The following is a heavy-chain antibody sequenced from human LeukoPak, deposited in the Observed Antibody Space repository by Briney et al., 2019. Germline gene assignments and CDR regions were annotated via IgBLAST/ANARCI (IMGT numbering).Heavy chain of an antibody. CDR3: AKDLYCSSTSCPPDAFDI. V-gene: IGHV3-30*02. Sequence: GGSLRLSCAASGFTFSSYGMHWVRQAPGKGLEWVAFIRYDGSNKYYADSVKGRFTISRDNSKNTRYLQMNSLRAEDTAVYYCAKDLYCSSTSCPPDAFDIWGQGTMVTVSS. J-gene: IGHJ3*02. CDR1: GFTFSSYG. D-gene: IGHD2-2*01. CDR2: IRYDGSNK.